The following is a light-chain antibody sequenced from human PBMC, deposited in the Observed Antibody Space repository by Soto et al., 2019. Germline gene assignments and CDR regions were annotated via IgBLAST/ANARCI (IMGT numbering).Light chain of an antibody. CDR3: TSFAGSNNLGL. J-gene: IGLJ2*01. CDR1: SSDVGAYNY. V-gene: IGLV2-8*01. CDR2: EVN. Sequence: QSVLTQPPSASGSPGQSVTISCTGTSSDVGAYNYVSWYQQHPGKAPKLILFEVNKRPSGVPDRFSGSKSGNTASLTVSGLQPDDEADYYCTSFAGSNNLGLFGGGTKLTVL.